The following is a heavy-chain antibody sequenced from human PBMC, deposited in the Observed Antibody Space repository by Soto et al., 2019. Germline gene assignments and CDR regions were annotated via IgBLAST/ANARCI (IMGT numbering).Heavy chain of an antibody. CDR1: GFTFDDYA. V-gene: IGHV3-9*01. D-gene: IGHD6-6*01. Sequence: GGSLRLSCAASGFTFDDYAMHWVRQAPGKGLEWVSGISWNSGSIGYADSVKGRFTISRDNAKNSLYLQMNSLRAEDTALYYCAKDIKPHIAARTPFDYWGQGTLVTVSS. CDR2: ISWNSGSI. J-gene: IGHJ4*02. CDR3: AKDIKPHIAARTPFDY.